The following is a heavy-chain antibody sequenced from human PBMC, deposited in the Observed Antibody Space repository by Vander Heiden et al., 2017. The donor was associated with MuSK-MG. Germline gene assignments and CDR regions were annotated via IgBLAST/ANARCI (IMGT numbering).Heavy chain of an antibody. J-gene: IGHJ6*03. Sequence: QVQLQQWGAGLLKPSETLSLTCAVYGGSFSGYYWSWIRPPPGKGLEWIGEINHSGSTNYHPSLKSRVTISVDTSKNQFSLKLSSVTAADTAVYYCARARWHQLLYEVYYMDVWCKGTTV. CDR3: ARARWHQLLYEVYYMDV. D-gene: IGHD2-2*02. CDR1: GGSFSGYY. V-gene: IGHV4-34*01. CDR2: INHSGST.